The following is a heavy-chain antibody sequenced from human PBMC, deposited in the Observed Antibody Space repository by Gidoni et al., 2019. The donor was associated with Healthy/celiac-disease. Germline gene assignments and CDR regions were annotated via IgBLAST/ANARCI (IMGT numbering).Heavy chain of an antibody. J-gene: IGHJ4*02. CDR2: IYYSGST. D-gene: IGHD6-13*01. V-gene: IGHV4-59*01. CDR3: ARARYSSSRYYFDY. CDR1: GGSISSYY. Sequence: QVQLQESGPGLVKPSETLSLTCTVSGGSISSYYWSWIRQPPGKGLEWIGYIYYSGSTNYNPSLKSRVTISVDTFKNQFSLKLSSVTAADTAVYYCARARYSSSRYYFDYWGQGTLVTVSS.